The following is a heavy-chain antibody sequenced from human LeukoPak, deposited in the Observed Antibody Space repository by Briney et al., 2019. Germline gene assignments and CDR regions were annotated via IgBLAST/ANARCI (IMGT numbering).Heavy chain of an antibody. CDR1: GFTFSGYA. V-gene: IGHV3-23*01. Sequence: GGSLRLSCAASGFTFSGYAMSWVRQAPGKGLEWVSSISGSGVSTFYADSVKGRFTISRDNSKNTLYLQMNSLRAEDTAVYYCAKDRARVTYWGQGTLVTVSS. CDR2: ISGSGVST. CDR3: AKDRARVTY. D-gene: IGHD1-26*01. J-gene: IGHJ4*02.